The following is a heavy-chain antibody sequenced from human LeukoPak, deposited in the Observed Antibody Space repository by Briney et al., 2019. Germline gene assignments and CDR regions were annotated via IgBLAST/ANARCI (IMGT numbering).Heavy chain of an antibody. CDR2: IKQDGSEK. CDR3: ARKGGLRSDHYYYYYMDV. J-gene: IGHJ6*03. Sequence: ETLSLTCTVSGGSISSSTYYWGWIRQPPGKGLEWVANIKQDGSEKYYVDSVKGRFTISRDNAKNSLYLQMNSLRAEDTAVYYCARKGGLRSDHYYYYYMDVWGKGTTVTISS. CDR1: GGSISSSTYY. D-gene: IGHD4-17*01. V-gene: IGHV3-7*01.